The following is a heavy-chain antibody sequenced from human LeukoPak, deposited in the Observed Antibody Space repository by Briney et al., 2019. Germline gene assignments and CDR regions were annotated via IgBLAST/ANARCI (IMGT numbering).Heavy chain of an antibody. J-gene: IGHJ4*02. Sequence: GGSLRLSCAASGFTFSNYWMHWVRQAPGKGLVWVSRITNDGSSTSHADSVKGRFTISRDNAKNTLYLQMNSLRAEDTAVYYCAGGPYSSGSSGGGQGTLVTVSS. CDR3: AGGPYSSGSSG. D-gene: IGHD6-19*01. V-gene: IGHV3-74*01. CDR2: ITNDGSST. CDR1: GFTFSNYW.